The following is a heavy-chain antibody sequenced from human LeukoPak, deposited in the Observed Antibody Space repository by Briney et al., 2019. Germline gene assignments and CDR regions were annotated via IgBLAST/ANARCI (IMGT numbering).Heavy chain of an antibody. CDR2: ISYDGSNK. D-gene: IGHD1-26*01. CDR3: AKDVVGATSH. V-gene: IGHV3-30*18. Sequence: GRSLRLSCAASGFTFSSYGMHWVRQAPGKGLEWVAVISYDGSNKYYADSVKGRFTISRDNSKNTLYLQMNSLRAEDTAVYYCAKDVVGATSHWAQGTLVTVSS. J-gene: IGHJ4*02. CDR1: GFTFSSYG.